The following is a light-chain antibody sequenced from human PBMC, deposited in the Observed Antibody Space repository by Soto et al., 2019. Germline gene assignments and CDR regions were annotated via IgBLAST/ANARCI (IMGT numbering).Light chain of an antibody. J-gene: IGKJ1*01. CDR2: DAS. Sequence: EIVLTQSPATLSLSPGERATLSCRASQSVTNSLAWYQQKPGQAPRLLVYDASNRATGIPTRFSGSGSGTDFTLTISNLEPEDVATYNCQQYNTGGAFGQGTKLDIK. V-gene: IGKV3-11*01. CDR1: QSVTNS. CDR3: QQYNTGGA.